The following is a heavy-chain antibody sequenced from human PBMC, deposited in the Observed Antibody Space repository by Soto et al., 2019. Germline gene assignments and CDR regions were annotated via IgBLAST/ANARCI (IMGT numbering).Heavy chain of an antibody. Sequence: QLQLQESGSGLVKPSQTLSLTCAVSGGSISSGGYSWGWIRQPPGKGLEWIGYIYHSGSTYYNPSLTSRVPISVDRSKNQFSLKVSSVTAADTAVYYCASAGGLGAVPVDYWGQGTLVTVSS. D-gene: IGHD6-19*01. CDR3: ASAGGLGAVPVDY. J-gene: IGHJ4*02. CDR2: IYHSGST. V-gene: IGHV4-30-2*01. CDR1: GGSISSGGYS.